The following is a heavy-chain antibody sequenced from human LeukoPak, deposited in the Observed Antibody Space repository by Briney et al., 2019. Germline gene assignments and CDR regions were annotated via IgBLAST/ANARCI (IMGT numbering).Heavy chain of an antibody. CDR1: GFTFSNAW. D-gene: IGHD2-15*01. Sequence: GGSLRLSCAASGFTFSNAWMNWVRQAPGKGLEWVGRIKSKTDGGTTDYAAPVKGRFTISRDDSKNTLYLQMNSLKTEDTAVYYCTTVPLYCSGGSCYFWDYWGQGTLVTVSS. CDR3: TTVPLYCSGGSCYFWDY. V-gene: IGHV3-15*07. CDR2: IKSKTDGGTT. J-gene: IGHJ4*02.